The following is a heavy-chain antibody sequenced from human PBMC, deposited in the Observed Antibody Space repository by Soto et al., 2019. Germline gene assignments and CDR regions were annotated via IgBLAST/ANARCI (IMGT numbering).Heavy chain of an antibody. CDR1: GFTFSSYG. Sequence: QVQLVESGGGVVQPGRSLRLSCAASGFTFSSYGMHWVRQAPGKGLEWVAVIWYDGSNKYYADSVKGRFTISRDNSKNTLYLQMNSLRAEDRSVYYCARDYRVVPAATGYYYYGMDVWGQGTTVTVSS. J-gene: IGHJ6*02. V-gene: IGHV3-33*01. D-gene: IGHD2-2*01. CDR3: ARDYRVVPAATGYYYYGMDV. CDR2: IWYDGSNK.